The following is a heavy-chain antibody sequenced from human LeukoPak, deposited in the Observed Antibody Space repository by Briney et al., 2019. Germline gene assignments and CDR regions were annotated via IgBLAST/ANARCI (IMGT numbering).Heavy chain of an antibody. CDR2: ISYDGSNK. J-gene: IGHJ4*02. V-gene: IGHV3-30-3*02. CDR1: GFTFSSYA. D-gene: IGHD2-2*01. CDR3: AKPPVPAAIMAPFDY. Sequence: GGSLRLSCAASGFTFSSYAMHGVRQAPGKGLEWVAVISYDGSNKYYADSVKGRFTISRDNSKNTLYLQMNSLRAEDTAVYYCAKPPVPAAIMAPFDYWGQGTLVTVSS.